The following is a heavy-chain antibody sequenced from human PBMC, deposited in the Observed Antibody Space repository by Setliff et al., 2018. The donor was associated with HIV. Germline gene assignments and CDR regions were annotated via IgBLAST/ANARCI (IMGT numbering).Heavy chain of an antibody. V-gene: IGHV3-33*01. D-gene: IGHD5-12*01. CDR3: ARDPPGSGFHLDY. J-gene: IGHJ4*02. CDR2: IWADEITK. CDR1: GFTFSPHA. Sequence: PGGSLRLSCATSGFTFSPHAIHWVRQAPGMGLEWVAMIWADEITKFYADSVKGRFTISRDNSKNTMYLQMNTLRVEDTAVYYCARDPPGSGFHLDYWGRGTPVTVSS.